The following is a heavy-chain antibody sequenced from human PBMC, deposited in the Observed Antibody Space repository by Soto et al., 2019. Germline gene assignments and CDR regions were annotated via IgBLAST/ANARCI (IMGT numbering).Heavy chain of an antibody. CDR3: AQDFAVAVIMGWFDP. CDR1: GFTFSSYG. CDR2: ISYDGSNK. Sequence: QVQLVESGGGVVQPGRSLRLSCAASGFTFSSYGMHWVRQAPGKVLEWVAVISYDGSNKYYADSVKGRFTISRDNSKNTLYLQMNSLRAEDTAVYYCAQDFAVAVIMGWFDPWGQGTLVTVSS. J-gene: IGHJ5*02. V-gene: IGHV3-30*18. D-gene: IGHD6-19*01.